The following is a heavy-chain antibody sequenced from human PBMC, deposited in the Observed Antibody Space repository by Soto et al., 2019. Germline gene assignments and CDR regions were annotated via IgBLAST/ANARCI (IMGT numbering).Heavy chain of an antibody. J-gene: IGHJ4*02. D-gene: IGHD2-2*01. CDR2: IRQDGSDK. CDR3: ARDCSSTRCHNY. CDR1: GFPFSGYW. V-gene: IGHV3-7*01. Sequence: GGSLRLSCAASGFPFSGYWMSWVRQAPGKGLEWVANIRQDGSDKYYVDSVKGRFTISRDNAKNSLYLQMNSLRAGDTAVYYCARDCSSTRCHNYWGRGTLVTVP.